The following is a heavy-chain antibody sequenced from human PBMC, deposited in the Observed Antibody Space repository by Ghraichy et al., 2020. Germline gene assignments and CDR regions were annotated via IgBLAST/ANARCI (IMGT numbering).Heavy chain of an antibody. CDR3: TRDGTPQGAYYGMDV. CDR1: GFTVSSNY. CDR2: IYRGGST. J-gene: IGHJ6*02. V-gene: IGHV3-53*01. Sequence: GGSLRLSCAASGFTVSSNYMSWVRQAPGKGLEWVSVIYRGGSTDYADSVKGRFTISRDNSKNTLYLQMNSLRDEDTAVYYCTRDGTPQGAYYGMDVWGQGTTVTVSS. D-gene: IGHD2-15*01.